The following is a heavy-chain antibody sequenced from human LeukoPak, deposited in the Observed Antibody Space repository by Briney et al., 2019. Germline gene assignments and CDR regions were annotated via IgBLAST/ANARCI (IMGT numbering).Heavy chain of an antibody. J-gene: IGHJ4*02. CDR2: ISYDGSNK. V-gene: IGHV3-30-3*01. D-gene: IGHD3-22*01. CDR3: ARAVVNREDFDY. CDR1: GFTFSSYA. Sequence: GGSLRLSCAASGFTFSSYAMHWVRQAPGKGLEWVAVISYDGSNKYYADSVKGRFTISRDNSKNTLYLQMNSLRAEDTAVYYCARAVVNREDFDYWGQGTLVTVSS.